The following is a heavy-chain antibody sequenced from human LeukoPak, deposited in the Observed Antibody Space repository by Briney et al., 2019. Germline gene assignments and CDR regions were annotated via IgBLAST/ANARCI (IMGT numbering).Heavy chain of an antibody. CDR1: GFTVSSNY. CDR3: ARGITMVRSFSAWFDP. CDR2: IYSGGST. D-gene: IGHD3-10*01. Sequence: GGSLRLSCAASGFTVSSNYMSWVRQAPGKGLEWVSIIYSGGSTFYADSVKGRFTISRDNSKNTLYLQMNSLRSEDTAVYYCARGITMVRSFSAWFDPWGQGTLVTVSS. V-gene: IGHV3-53*05. J-gene: IGHJ5*02.